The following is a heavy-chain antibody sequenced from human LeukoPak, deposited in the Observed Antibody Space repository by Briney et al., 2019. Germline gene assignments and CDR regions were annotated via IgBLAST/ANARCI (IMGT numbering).Heavy chain of an antibody. CDR2: IIPILGIA. D-gene: IGHD3-22*01. Sequence: SVKVSCKASGGTFSSYAISWVRQAPGQGLEWMGRIIPILGIANYAQKFQGRVTIIADKSTSTAYMELSSLRSEDTAVYYCATRYYDSSGYLYYFDYWGQGTLVTVSS. J-gene: IGHJ4*02. CDR1: GGTFSSYA. CDR3: ATRYYDSSGYLYYFDY. V-gene: IGHV1-69*04.